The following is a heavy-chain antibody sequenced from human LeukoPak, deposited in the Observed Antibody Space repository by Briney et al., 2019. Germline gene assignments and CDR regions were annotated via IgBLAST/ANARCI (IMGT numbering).Heavy chain of an antibody. J-gene: IGHJ4*02. CDR2: INHSGST. D-gene: IGHD3-10*01. CDR1: GGSFSGYY. V-gene: IGHV4-34*01. Sequence: SETLSLTCAVYGGSFSGYYWGWIRQPPGKGLEWIGEINHSGSTNYNPSLKSRVTISVDTSKNQFSLKLSSVTAADTAVYYCARAASSPGLAMVHPYYFDYWGQGTLVTVSS. CDR3: ARAASSPGLAMVHPYYFDY.